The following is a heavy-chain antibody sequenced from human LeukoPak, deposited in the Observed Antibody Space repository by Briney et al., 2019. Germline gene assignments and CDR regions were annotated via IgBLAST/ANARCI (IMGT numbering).Heavy chain of an antibody. J-gene: IGHJ3*02. V-gene: IGHV4-59*08. Sequence: PSETLSLTCTVSGGSISSYYWSWIRQPPGKGLEWIGYIYYSGSTNYNPSLKSRVTISVDTSKNQFSLKLSSVTAADTAVYYCARHDSGSYRPHAFDIWGQGTIVTVSS. CDR1: GGSISSYY. CDR3: ARHDSGSYRPHAFDI. D-gene: IGHD1-26*01. CDR2: IYYSGST.